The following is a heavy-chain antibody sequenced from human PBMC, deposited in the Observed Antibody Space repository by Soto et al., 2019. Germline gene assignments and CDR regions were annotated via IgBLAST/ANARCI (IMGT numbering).Heavy chain of an antibody. J-gene: IGHJ4*02. CDR1: GGTFSSYT. CDR2: IIPILGIA. CDR3: ARSAYGDYDDVDY. V-gene: IGHV1-69*02. Sequence: QVQLVQSGAEVKKPGSSVKVSCKASGGTFSSYTISWVRQAPGQGLEWMGRIIPILGIANYAQKFQGRVTITADKSTSTAYMEPGSLRSEDTAVYYCARSAYGDYDDVDYWGQGTLDTVSS. D-gene: IGHD4-17*01.